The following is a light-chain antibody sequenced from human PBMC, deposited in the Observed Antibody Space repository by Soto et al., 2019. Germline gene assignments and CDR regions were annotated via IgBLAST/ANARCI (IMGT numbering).Light chain of an antibody. Sequence: QSALTQPPSVSGSPGQSVTISCTGTSSDVGSYNRVSWYQQPPGTAPKLMIFEVSNRPSGVPDRLSGSKSGNTASLTISGLQGEDEADYNCSSYTTSSTYVFGTGTKVTVL. CDR3: SSYTTSSTYV. V-gene: IGLV2-18*02. CDR2: EVS. CDR1: SSDVGSYNR. J-gene: IGLJ1*01.